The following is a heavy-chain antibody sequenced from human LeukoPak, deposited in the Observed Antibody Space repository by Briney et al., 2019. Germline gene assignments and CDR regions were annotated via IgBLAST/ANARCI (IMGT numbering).Heavy chain of an antibody. D-gene: IGHD3-9*01. CDR3: ARVYYDILTGYYNWFDP. CDR1: GYSISSGYY. Sequence: PSETLSLTCAVSGYSISSGYYWGWIRQPPGKGLEWIGSIYHSGSTYYNPSLKSRVTISVDTSKNQFSLKLSSVTAADTAVYYCARVYYDILTGYYNWFDPWGQGTLVTVSS. V-gene: IGHV4-38-2*01. J-gene: IGHJ5*02. CDR2: IYHSGST.